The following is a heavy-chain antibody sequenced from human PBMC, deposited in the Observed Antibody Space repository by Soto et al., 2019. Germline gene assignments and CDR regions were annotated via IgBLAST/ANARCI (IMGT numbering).Heavy chain of an antibody. Sequence: GGSLRLSCAASGFTFSSYGMHWVRQAPGKGLEWVAVISYDGSNKYYVASVKGRFTISRDNSKNTLYLQLNSLRREDTAVYYCAKEKSNWNYFDYWGQGTLVTVSS. D-gene: IGHD1-20*01. CDR3: AKEKSNWNYFDY. V-gene: IGHV3-30*18. J-gene: IGHJ4*02. CDR1: GFTFSSYG. CDR2: ISYDGSNK.